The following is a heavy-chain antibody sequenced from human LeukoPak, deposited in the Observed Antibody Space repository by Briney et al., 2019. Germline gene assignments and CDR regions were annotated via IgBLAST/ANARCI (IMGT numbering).Heavy chain of an antibody. CDR1: GGTFTSYA. J-gene: IGHJ4*02. Sequence: ASVKVSCKASGGTFTSYAISWVRQAPGQGLEWMGGIIPIFGTANYAQKFQGRVTITADESTSTAYMELSSLRSEDTAVYYCASLDTAMASGDVDYWGQGTLVTVSS. V-gene: IGHV1-69*13. D-gene: IGHD5-18*01. CDR3: ASLDTAMASGDVDY. CDR2: IIPIFGTA.